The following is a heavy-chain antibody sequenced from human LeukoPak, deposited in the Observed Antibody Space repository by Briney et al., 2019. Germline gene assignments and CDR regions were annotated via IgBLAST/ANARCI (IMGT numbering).Heavy chain of an antibody. D-gene: IGHD3-9*01. V-gene: IGHV3-7*01. J-gene: IGHJ4*02. CDR1: GFTFSSYW. Sequence: GGSLRLSCAASGFTFSSYWMSWVRQAPGKGLEWVANIKQDGSEKYYVDSVKGRFTISRDNAKNTLYLQMNSLRAEDTAVYYCAKGTSYDILTGYYNNHLYFDYWGQGTLVTVSS. CDR2: IKQDGSEK. CDR3: AKGTSYDILTGYYNNHLYFDY.